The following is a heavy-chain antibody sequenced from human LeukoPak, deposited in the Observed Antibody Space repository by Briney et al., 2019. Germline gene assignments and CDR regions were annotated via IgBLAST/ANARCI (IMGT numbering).Heavy chain of an antibody. D-gene: IGHD1-26*01. J-gene: IGHJ4*02. CDR2: IYYSGST. V-gene: IGHV4-59*01. CDR3: ARERGWYSGSYVDS. CDR1: GGSISGYY. Sequence: SETLSLTCTVSGGSISGYYWSRIRQPPGKRLEWIGYIYYSGSTYYNPSLKSRVTISVDTSQNHFSLRLTSVTAADTAVYYCARERGWYSGSYVDSWGQGTLVTVS.